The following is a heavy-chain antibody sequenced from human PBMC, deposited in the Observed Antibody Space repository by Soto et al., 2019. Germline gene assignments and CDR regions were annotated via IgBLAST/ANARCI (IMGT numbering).Heavy chain of an antibody. Sequence: QVQLVQSGAEVKKPGSSVKVSCKASGGTFSSYAISWVRQAPGQGIEWMGGIIPIFGTANYAQKFQGRVTITADESTRTAYMERSSLRSEDTAVYYCARGGYRPPHYYYGMDVWGQGTTVTVSS. CDR1: GGTFSSYA. V-gene: IGHV1-69*01. J-gene: IGHJ6*02. D-gene: IGHD2-15*01. CDR3: ARGGYRPPHYYYGMDV. CDR2: IIPIFGTA.